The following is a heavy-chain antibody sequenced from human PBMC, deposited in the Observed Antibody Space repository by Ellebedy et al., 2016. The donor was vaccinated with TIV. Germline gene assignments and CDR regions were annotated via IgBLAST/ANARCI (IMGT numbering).Heavy chain of an antibody. CDR2: VHPGNGDT. Sequence: AASVKVPCKTSGYTFTRYAIHWVRQAPGQRLEWMGWVHPGNGDTRYSQKFQDRITFTRDTSASTAYMELSSLRSEDTAVYYCARDPRNGWAPIDHWGQGTLVTVSS. CDR1: GYTFTRYA. CDR3: ARDPRNGWAPIDH. V-gene: IGHV1-3*01. D-gene: IGHD6-19*01. J-gene: IGHJ4*02.